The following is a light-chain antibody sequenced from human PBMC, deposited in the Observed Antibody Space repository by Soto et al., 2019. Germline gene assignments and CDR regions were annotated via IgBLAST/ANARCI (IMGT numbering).Light chain of an antibody. J-gene: IGKJ1*01. V-gene: IGKV3-20*01. CDR3: QQYVSSPWT. CDR2: GAS. CDR1: QSVSSTY. Sequence: EIVLTQSPGTLYLSPGERATLSGRASQSVSSTYLAWYQQKPGQAPRLLIYGASSRTTGIPDRFSGSGTGTDFTLTISRLEPEDFAVYDCQQYVSSPWTFGQGTKVEI.